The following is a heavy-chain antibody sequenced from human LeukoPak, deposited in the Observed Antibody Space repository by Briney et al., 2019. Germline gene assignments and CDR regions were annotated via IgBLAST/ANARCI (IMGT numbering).Heavy chain of an antibody. CDR2: IYYSGST. D-gene: IGHD6-13*01. J-gene: IGHJ4*02. Sequence: PSETLPLTCTVSGGSISSYYWSWIRQPPGKGLEWIGYIYYSGSTNYNPSLKSRVTISVDTSKNQFSLKLSSVTAADTAVYYCARGGIRGALFDYWGQGTLVTVSS. CDR3: ARGGIRGALFDY. CDR1: GGSISSYY. V-gene: IGHV4-59*08.